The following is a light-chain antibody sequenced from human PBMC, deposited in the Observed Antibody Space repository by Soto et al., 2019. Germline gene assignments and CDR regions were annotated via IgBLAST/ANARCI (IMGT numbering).Light chain of an antibody. V-gene: IGKV3-20*01. CDR3: QQYAYMWT. J-gene: IGKJ1*01. CDR1: ENVRSSY. Sequence: EMGLTQSPGTLSLYPGERATLSCRASENVRSSYLAWYQQKPGQAPRLLISGASNRATGIPDRFSGSGSGTDFTLTINRLEPEDFAVYYCQQYAYMWTFGQGTKVDIK. CDR2: GAS.